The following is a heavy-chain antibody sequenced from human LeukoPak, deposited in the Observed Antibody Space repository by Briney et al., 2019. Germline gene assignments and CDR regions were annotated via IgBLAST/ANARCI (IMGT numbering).Heavy chain of an antibody. CDR3: ARLRGYCSGGSCYTTYWYFDL. Sequence: GESLKISCKGSGYSFTSYWIGWVRQMPGKGLEWMGIIYPGDSDTRYSPSFQGQVTISADKSISTAYLQWSSLKASDTAMYYCARLRGYCSGGSCYTTYWYFDLWGRSTLVTVSS. CDR1: GYSFTSYW. CDR2: IYPGDSDT. J-gene: IGHJ2*01. V-gene: IGHV5-51*01. D-gene: IGHD2-15*01.